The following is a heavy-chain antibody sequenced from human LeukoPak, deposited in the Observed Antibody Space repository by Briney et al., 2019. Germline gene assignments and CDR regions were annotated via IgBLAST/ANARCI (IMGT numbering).Heavy chain of an antibody. J-gene: IGHJ1*01. V-gene: IGHV1-46*01. Sequence: ASVTVSCKASGYTFTSYYIHWVRQAPGQGLEWMGIINPSGGSTSYPQKFQDRVTMTRDTPTSTVYMELSSLKSDDTAIYYCARGVFGELEKLMFQHWGQGTLVTVSS. D-gene: IGHD3-10*02. CDR3: ARGVFGELEKLMFQH. CDR1: GYTFTSYY. CDR2: INPSGGST.